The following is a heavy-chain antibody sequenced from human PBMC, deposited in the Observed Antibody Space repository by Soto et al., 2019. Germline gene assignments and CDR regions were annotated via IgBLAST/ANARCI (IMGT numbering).Heavy chain of an antibody. V-gene: IGHV4-39*01. CDR1: VDSISRSGHY. D-gene: IGHD3-3*01. CDR3: ARVTIFGVVKVVIFDY. Sequence: SETLSLTCTVTVDSISRSGHYWGWIRQPPGKGLEWIGSIFHTGYTYYKDSLKSRVTISVDTSKNQFSLNLTSVTAADTAVYYCARVTIFGVVKVVIFDYWGQGTLVTVSS. CDR2: IFHTGYT. J-gene: IGHJ4*02.